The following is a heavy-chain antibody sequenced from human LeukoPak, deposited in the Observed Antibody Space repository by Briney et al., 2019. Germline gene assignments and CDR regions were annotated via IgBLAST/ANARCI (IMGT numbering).Heavy chain of an antibody. CDR2: TYYRSKWYN. D-gene: IGHD2-15*01. CDR3: NIVVVVAALVDFQH. V-gene: IGHV6-1*01. Sequence: SQTLSLTCAISGDSVSSNSTAWNWIRQSPSRGLGWLGRTYYRSKWYNDYAVSVKSRITINPDTSKNQFSLKPSSVTAADTAVYYCNIVVVVAALVDFQHWGQGTLVTVSS. CDR1: GDSVSSNSTA. J-gene: IGHJ1*01.